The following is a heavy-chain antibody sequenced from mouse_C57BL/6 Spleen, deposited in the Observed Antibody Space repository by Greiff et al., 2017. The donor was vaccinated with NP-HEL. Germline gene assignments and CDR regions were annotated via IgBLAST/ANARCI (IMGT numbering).Heavy chain of an antibody. CDR1: GFTFSDYY. Sequence: EVQRVESEGGLVQPGSSMKLSCTASGFTFSDYYMAWVRQVPEKGLEWVANINYDGSSTYYLDSLKSRFIISRDNAKNILYLQMSSLKSEDTATYYCARDRGYGMDWYFDVWGTGTTVTVSS. D-gene: IGHD1-1*01. J-gene: IGHJ1*03. CDR2: INYDGSST. CDR3: ARDRGYGMDWYFDV. V-gene: IGHV5-16*01.